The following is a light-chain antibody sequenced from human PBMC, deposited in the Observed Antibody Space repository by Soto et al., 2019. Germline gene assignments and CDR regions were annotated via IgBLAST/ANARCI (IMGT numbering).Light chain of an antibody. Sequence: SYELTQPPSVSVAPEKTARLTCGGDNIGSKRVHWYRQKPGQAPVLVIYYDSDRPSGIPERFSGSNSGNTATLTINRVEAGDEADYYCQAWDITTDHDVFGTGTKLTVL. J-gene: IGLJ1*01. CDR1: NIGSKR. CDR2: YDS. V-gene: IGLV3-21*04. CDR3: QAWDITTDHDV.